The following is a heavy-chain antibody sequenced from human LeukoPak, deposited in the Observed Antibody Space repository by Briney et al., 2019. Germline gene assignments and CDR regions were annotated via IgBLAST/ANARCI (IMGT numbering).Heavy chain of an antibody. Sequence: GGSLRLSCAASGFTVSSNYMGWVRQAPGKGLEWVSVIYSGGSTYYADSVKGRFTISRDNSKNTLYLQMNSLRAEDTAVYYCAKPLRAAPPGFDPWGQGTPVTVSS. CDR3: AKPLRAAPPGFDP. D-gene: IGHD6-6*01. CDR1: GFTVSSNY. V-gene: IGHV3-53*01. CDR2: IYSGGST. J-gene: IGHJ5*02.